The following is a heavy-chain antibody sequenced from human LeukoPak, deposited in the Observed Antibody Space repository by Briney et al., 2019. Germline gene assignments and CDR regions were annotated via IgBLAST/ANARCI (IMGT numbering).Heavy chain of an antibody. Sequence: GGSLRLSCAASGFAFSSYALSWVRQAPRKGLEWVSTISGSGGSTHYADSVKGRFTISRDNSKNTLYLQMNSLRAEDTAVYYCAKAHYCSSTTCPIDHWGQGTLVTVSS. CDR1: GFAFSSYA. J-gene: IGHJ4*02. D-gene: IGHD2-2*01. CDR2: ISGSGGST. CDR3: AKAHYCSSTTCPIDH. V-gene: IGHV3-23*01.